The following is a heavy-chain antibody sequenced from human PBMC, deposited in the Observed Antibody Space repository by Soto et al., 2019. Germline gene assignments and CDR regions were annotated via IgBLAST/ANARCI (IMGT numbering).Heavy chain of an antibody. CDR1: GFTFSSYW. Sequence: GGSLRLSCAASGFTFSSYWMHWVRQAPGKGLVWVSRINRDGSSTSYADSVKGRFTTSRDNAKNTLYLQMNSLSAEDTAVYYCAREVAPAGDYWGQGTLLTASS. J-gene: IGHJ4*02. D-gene: IGHD2-2*01. V-gene: IGHV3-74*01. CDR2: INRDGSST. CDR3: AREVAPAGDY.